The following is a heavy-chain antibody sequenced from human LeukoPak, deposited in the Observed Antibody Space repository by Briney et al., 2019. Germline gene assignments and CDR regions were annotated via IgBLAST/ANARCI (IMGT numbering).Heavy chain of an antibody. CDR3: ARGRDGGYCTNGVCYLAYTYYFDY. CDR2: ISYDGSNK. CDR1: GFTFSSYA. D-gene: IGHD2-8*01. J-gene: IGHJ4*02. V-gene: IGHV3-30-3*01. Sequence: GGSLRLSCAASGFTFSSYAMHWVRQAPGKGLEWVAVISYDGSNKYYADSVKGRFTISRDNSKNALYLQMNSLRAEDTAVYYCARGRDGGYCTNGVCYLAYTYYFDYWGQGTLVTVSS.